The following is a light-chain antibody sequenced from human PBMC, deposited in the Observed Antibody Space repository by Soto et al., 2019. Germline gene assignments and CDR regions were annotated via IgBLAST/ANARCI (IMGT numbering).Light chain of an antibody. J-gene: IGKJ5*01. V-gene: IGKV3-20*01. CDR3: QHYDNSPVT. CDR1: QSVSSSY. Sequence: EIVLTQSPGTLSLFPGERTTLSCRASQSVSSSYLAWYQPKPGQAPRLLIFGASSRATVIPDRFSGIGSGTDFSLTISRLEPEDFAVYYCQHYDNSPVTFGQGTRLEIK. CDR2: GAS.